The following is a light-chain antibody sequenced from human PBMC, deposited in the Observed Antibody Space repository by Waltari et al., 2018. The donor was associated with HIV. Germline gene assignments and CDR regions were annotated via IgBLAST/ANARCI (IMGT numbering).Light chain of an antibody. J-gene: IGLJ3*02. CDR3: AAWDDRLNGWV. Sequence: QSVLTQPPSASGTPGQTVTISCPGSSSNIGRNTLNWFQNLPGTAPKLLIYNDNQRPSGVPDRFSGSKSGTSASLAISGLQSEDEADYTCAAWDDRLNGWVFGGGTKLTVL. CDR2: NDN. CDR1: SSNIGRNT. V-gene: IGLV1-44*01.